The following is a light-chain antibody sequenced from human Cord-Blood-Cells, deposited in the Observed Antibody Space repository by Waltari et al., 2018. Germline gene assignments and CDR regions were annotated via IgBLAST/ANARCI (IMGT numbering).Light chain of an antibody. Sequence: QSALTQPRSVSGSPGQSVTISCTGTSSDVGGYNYVSWYQQHPGKAPKLMIYDFSKRPSGVPDRFSGSNAGNTASLTSSGLQAEDEADSYCCSYAGSYTWVFGGGTKLTVL. CDR1: SSDVGGYNY. J-gene: IGLJ3*02. CDR2: DFS. V-gene: IGLV2-11*01. CDR3: CSYAGSYTWV.